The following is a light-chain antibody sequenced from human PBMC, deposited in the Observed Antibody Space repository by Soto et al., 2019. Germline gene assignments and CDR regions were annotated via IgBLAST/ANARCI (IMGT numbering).Light chain of an antibody. CDR3: CSYTTSNILL. V-gene: IGLV2-14*02. CDR2: EGS. J-gene: IGLJ2*01. CDR1: SSDVGSYNL. Sequence: QSALTQPASVSGSPGQSITISCTGTSSDVGSYNLVSWYQQHPGKAPKLMIYEGSKRPSGVSNRFSGSKSGNTASLTISGLQAEDEADYYCCSYTTSNILLFGGGTKLTVL.